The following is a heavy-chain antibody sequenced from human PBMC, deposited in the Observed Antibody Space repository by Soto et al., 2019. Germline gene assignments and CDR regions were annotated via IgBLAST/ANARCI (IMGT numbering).Heavy chain of an antibody. CDR3: ATAVYYDSSGYYRIDY. D-gene: IGHD3-22*01. CDR2: IYYSGST. V-gene: IGHV4-59*01. J-gene: IGHJ4*02. Sequence: SETLSLTCTVSGGSISSYYWSWIRQPPGKGLEWIGYIYYSGSTNYNPSLKSRVTISVDTSKNQFSLKLSSVTAADTAVYYCATAVYYDSSGYYRIDYWGQGTLVTVSS. CDR1: GGSISSYY.